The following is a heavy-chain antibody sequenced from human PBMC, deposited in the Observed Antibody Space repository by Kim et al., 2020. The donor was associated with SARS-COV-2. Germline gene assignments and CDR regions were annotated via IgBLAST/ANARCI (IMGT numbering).Heavy chain of an antibody. Sequence: GRSLRLSCAASGFTFSSYSMNWVRQAPGKGLEWVSSISSSSSYIYYADSVKGRFTISRDNAKNSLYLQMNSLRAEDTAVYYCAREGDCGGDCGTLDYWGQGTLVTVSS. J-gene: IGHJ4*02. CDR2: ISSSSSYI. CDR3: AREGDCGGDCGTLDY. CDR1: GFTFSSYS. D-gene: IGHD2-21*02. V-gene: IGHV3-21*01.